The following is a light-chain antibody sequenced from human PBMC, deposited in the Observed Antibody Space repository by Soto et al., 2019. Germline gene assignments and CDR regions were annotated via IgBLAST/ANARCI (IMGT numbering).Light chain of an antibody. J-gene: IGLJ2*01. Sequence: QSALTQPPSASGSPGQSVTISCTGTSSDVGGYGYVSWYQQHPGKAPKLMIYEVTKRASGVPARFSGSKSDNTASLTVSGLQAEDEADYYCSSYAGINTDVVFGGGTKLTVL. CDR3: SSYAGINTDVV. CDR2: EVT. V-gene: IGLV2-8*01. CDR1: SSDVGGYGY.